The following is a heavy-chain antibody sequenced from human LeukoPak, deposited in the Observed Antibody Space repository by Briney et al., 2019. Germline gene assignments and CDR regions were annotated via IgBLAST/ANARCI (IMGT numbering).Heavy chain of an antibody. CDR3: ARVGTGTMDD. D-gene: IGHD1-7*01. J-gene: IGHJ4*02. V-gene: IGHV1-69*05. CDR2: IIPIFGTA. Sequence: GASVPDSCKASVGTFSSYAISWVRQAPGQGLEWMGGIIPIFGTANYAQKFQGRVTITTDESTSTAYRELSSLRSEDTAVYYCARVGTGTMDDWGQGTLVTVSS. CDR1: VGTFSSYA.